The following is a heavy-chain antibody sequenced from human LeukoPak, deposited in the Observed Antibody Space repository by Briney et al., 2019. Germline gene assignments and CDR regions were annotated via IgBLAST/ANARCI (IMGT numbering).Heavy chain of an antibody. CDR3: ARVFGARPIWFGELEGPFDY. CDR1: GFTFSGYA. J-gene: IGHJ4*02. V-gene: IGHV3-23*01. D-gene: IGHD3-10*01. CDR2: ISDSGANT. Sequence: GGSLRLSCAASGFTFSGYAMSWVRQAPGKGLEWVSSISDSGANTYYADSVKGRFTISRDNSKYTLYLQMNTLRAEDTAIYYCARVFGARPIWFGELEGPFDYWGQGTLVTVSS.